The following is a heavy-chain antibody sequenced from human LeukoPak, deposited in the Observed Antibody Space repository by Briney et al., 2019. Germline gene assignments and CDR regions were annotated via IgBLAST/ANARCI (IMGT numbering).Heavy chain of an antibody. CDR3: AKDYNDMITFGGVDY. V-gene: IGHV3-9*01. CDR1: GFTFDDYA. D-gene: IGHD3-16*01. J-gene: IGHJ4*02. CDR2: ISWNSGSI. Sequence: GGSPRLSCAASGFTFDDYAMHWVRQAPGKGLEWVSGISWNSGSIGYADSVKGRFTISRDNAKNSLYLQMNSLRAEDTALYYCAKDYNDMITFGGVDYWGQGTLVTVSS.